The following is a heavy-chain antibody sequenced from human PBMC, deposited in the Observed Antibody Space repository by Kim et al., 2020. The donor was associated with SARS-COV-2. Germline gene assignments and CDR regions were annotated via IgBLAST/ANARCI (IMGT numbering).Heavy chain of an antibody. CDR1: GFTFSSYS. V-gene: IGHV3-21*01. D-gene: IGHD4-4*01. CDR3: ARDLGTVTSYYYYGMDV. CDR2: ISSSSSYI. J-gene: IGHJ6*02. Sequence: GGSLRLSCAASGFTFSSYSMNWVRLAPGKGLEWVSSISSSSSYIYYADSVKGRFTISRDNAKNSLYLQMNSLRAEDTAVYYCARDLGTVTSYYYYGMDVWGQGTTVTVSS.